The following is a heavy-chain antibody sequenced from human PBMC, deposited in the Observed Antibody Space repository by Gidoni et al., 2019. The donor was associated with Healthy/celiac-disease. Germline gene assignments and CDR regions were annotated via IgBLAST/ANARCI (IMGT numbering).Heavy chain of an antibody. CDR1: GFTFGDYS. CDR2: IRSKAYGGTT. V-gene: IGHV3-49*03. D-gene: IGHD2-2*02. J-gene: IGHJ4*02. Sequence: EVQLVASGGGLVHPGRSLSLSFTASGFTFGDYSMSWFRQAPGKGLEWVGFIRSKAYGGTTEYAASVKGRFTISRDDSKSIAYLQMNSLKTEDTAVYYCTRDVGYCSSTSCHKDYGDYWGQGTLVTVSS. CDR3: TRDVGYCSSTSCHKDYGDY.